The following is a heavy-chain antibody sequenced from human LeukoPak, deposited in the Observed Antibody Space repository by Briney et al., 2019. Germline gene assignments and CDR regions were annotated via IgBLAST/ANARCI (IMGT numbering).Heavy chain of an antibody. D-gene: IGHD2-21*02. CDR3: ARDPRGDLYAFGI. V-gene: IGHV1-2*02. CDR2: INPNSGGT. J-gene: IGHJ3*02. CDR1: GYTFTGYY. Sequence: ASVKVSCXASGYTFTGYYMHWVRQAPGQGLEWMGWINPNSGGTNYAQKFQGRVTMTRDTSISTAYMELSRLRSDDTAVYYCARDPRGDLYAFGIWGQGTMVTVSS.